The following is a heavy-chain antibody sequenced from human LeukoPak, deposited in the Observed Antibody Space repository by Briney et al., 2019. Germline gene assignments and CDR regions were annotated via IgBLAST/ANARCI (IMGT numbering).Heavy chain of an antibody. D-gene: IGHD6-19*01. J-gene: IGHJ6*02. V-gene: IGHV3-30*04. CDR1: GFTFSSYA. Sequence: GGSLRLSCAASGFTFSSYAMHWVRQAPGKGLEWVAVISYDGSNKYYADSVKGRFTISRDNSKNTLYLQMNSLRAEGTAVYYCARDVKQWLETYYYGMDVWGQGTTVTVSS. CDR3: ARDVKQWLETYYYGMDV. CDR2: ISYDGSNK.